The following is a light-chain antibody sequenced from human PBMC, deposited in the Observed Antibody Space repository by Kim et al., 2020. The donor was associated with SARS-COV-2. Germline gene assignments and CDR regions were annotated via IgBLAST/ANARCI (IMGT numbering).Light chain of an antibody. V-gene: IGKV3-20*01. CDR3: QQYSSSPAT. CDR1: QSVTSTY. Sequence: FPGGDATPSCRALQSVTSTYLAWYRQNPGQAPRRLSYGASSRATGIPDRFSGSGFGTDFTLTITRLEPEDFAVYYCQQYSSSPATFGQGAKVDIK. J-gene: IGKJ1*01. CDR2: GAS.